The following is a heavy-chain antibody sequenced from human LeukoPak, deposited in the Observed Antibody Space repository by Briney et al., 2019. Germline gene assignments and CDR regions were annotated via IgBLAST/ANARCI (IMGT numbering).Heavy chain of an antibody. J-gene: IGHJ6*02. CDR1: GGSISSSSYY. CDR3: ARGEYSSSWYGRSHYYYGMDV. V-gene: IGHV4-61*01. D-gene: IGHD6-13*01. CDR2: IYYSGST. Sequence: SETLSLTCTVSGGSISSSSYYWSWIRQPPGKGLEWIGYIYYSGSTNYNPSLKSRVTISVDTSKNQFSLKLSSVTAADTAVYYCARGEYSSSWYGRSHYYYGMDVWGQGTTVTVSS.